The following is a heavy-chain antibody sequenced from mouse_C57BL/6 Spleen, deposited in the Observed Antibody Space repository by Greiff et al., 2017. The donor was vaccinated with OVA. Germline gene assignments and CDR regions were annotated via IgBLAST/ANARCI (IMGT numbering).Heavy chain of an antibody. J-gene: IGHJ4*01. V-gene: IGHV1-22*01. CDR1: GYTFTDYN. Sequence: EVKLMESGPELVKPGASVKMSCKASGYTFTDYNMHWVKQSHGKSLEWIGYINPNNGGTSYNQKFKGKATLTVNKSSSTAYMELRSLTSEDSAVYYCARSGYYGYYYAMDYWGQGTSVTVSS. D-gene: IGHD2-3*01. CDR2: INPNNGGT. CDR3: ARSGYYGYYYAMDY.